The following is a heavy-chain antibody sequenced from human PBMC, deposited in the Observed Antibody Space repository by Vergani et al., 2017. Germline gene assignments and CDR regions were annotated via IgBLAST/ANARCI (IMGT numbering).Heavy chain of an antibody. CDR3: ARARPTYDVWSGYYMG. CDR1: GGSISSGGYY. CDR2: IDYSGST. J-gene: IGHJ4*02. Sequence: QVQLQESGPGLVKTSQTLSLTCTVSGGSISSGGYYWRWIRQHPGKGLEWIGYIDYSGSTYYNPSLKSRVTISVATSKNQFSLKLSSVTAADTAVYYCARARPTYDVWSGYYMGWGQGTLVTVSS. D-gene: IGHD3-3*01. V-gene: IGHV4-31*03.